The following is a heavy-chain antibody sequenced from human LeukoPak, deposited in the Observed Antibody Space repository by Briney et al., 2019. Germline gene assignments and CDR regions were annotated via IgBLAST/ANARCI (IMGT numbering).Heavy chain of an antibody. D-gene: IGHD5-18*01. Sequence: PSETLSLTCTVSGDSISSSSYYWGWLRQPPGKGLEWIGSIYYSGSTYYNPSLKSRVTISVDTSKNQFSLKLTSVTAADTAVYYCARPSGYTYGDFDYWGQGTLVTVSS. CDR1: GDSISSSSYY. V-gene: IGHV4-39*01. CDR2: IYYSGST. J-gene: IGHJ4*02. CDR3: ARPSGYTYGDFDY.